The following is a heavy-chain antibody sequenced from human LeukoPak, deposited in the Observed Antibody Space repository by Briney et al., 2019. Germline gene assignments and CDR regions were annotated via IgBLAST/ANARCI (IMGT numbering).Heavy chain of an antibody. CDR3: ARGVHFDWSLDY. D-gene: IGHD3-9*01. J-gene: IGHJ4*02. CDR2: IYHSGST. CDR1: GGSISSGSW. Sequence: SGTLSLTCAVSGGSISSGSWWSWVRQPPGKGLEWIEEIYHSGSTNYNPSLKSRVTISVDKSKNQFSLKLSSVTAADTAVYYCARGVHFDWSLDYWGQGTLVTVSS. V-gene: IGHV4-4*02.